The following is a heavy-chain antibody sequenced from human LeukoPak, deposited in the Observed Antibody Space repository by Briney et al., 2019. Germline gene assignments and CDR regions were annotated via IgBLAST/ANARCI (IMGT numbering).Heavy chain of an antibody. J-gene: IGHJ6*03. CDR3: ATHPRTPTNDYYYYYMDV. D-gene: IGHD1-1*01. V-gene: IGHV4-34*01. Sequence: PSETLSLTCAVYGGSFSGYYWSWIRQPPGKGLEWIGEINHSGSTNYNPSLKSRVTISVDTSKNQFSLKLSSVTAADTAVYYCATHPRTPTNDYYYYYMDVWGKGTTVTVSS. CDR2: INHSGST. CDR1: GGSFSGYY.